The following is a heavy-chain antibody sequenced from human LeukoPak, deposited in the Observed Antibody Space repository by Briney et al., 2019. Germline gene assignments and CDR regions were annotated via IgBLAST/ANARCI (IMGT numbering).Heavy chain of an antibody. CDR2: IWYDGSKR. V-gene: IGHV3-33*01. CDR3: ARVTGSRIFGGGMDV. CDR1: GFTFSNSG. J-gene: IGHJ6*02. D-gene: IGHD3-3*02. Sequence: GGSLRLSCAASGFTFSNSGMHWVRQAPGKGLEWVALIWYDGSKRYYVDSVKGRFTISRDNSKNTLFLQMNSLRAEDTAVYYCARVTGSRIFGGGMDVWGQGTTVTVSS.